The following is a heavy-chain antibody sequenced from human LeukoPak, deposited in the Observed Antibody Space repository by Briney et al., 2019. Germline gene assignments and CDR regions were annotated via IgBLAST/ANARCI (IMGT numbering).Heavy chain of an antibody. CDR1: SGSLSGYY. CDR3: ARGVDH. Sequence: SETLSLTCGVSSGSLSGYYWRWIRQPPGGGLEWLGEITHSGGPNYNPSLKSRVTISGDTSKKQFSLNLKSVTAADTGVYYCARGVDHWGRGTPVTVSS. J-gene: IGHJ2*01. V-gene: IGHV4-34*01. CDR2: ITHSGGP.